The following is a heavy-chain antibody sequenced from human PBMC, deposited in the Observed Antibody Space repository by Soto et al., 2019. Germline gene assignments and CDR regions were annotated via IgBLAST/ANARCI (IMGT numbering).Heavy chain of an antibody. CDR1: GYSFTSYW. Sequence: GESLKISCKGSGYSFTSYWIGWVRQMPGKGLEWMGIIYPGDSDTRYSPSFQGQVTIPADKSISTAYLQWSSLKASDTAMYYCARSYYYDSSGYYSNYYGMDVWGQGTTVTVSS. CDR2: IYPGDSDT. V-gene: IGHV5-51*01. D-gene: IGHD3-22*01. J-gene: IGHJ6*02. CDR3: ARSYYYDSSGYYSNYYGMDV.